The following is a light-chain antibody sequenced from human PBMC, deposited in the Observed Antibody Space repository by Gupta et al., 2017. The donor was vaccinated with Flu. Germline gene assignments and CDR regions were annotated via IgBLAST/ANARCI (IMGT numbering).Light chain of an antibody. CDR3: QQYDSYSWT. Sequence: DIQMTQSPSTLSASVGDRVTITCRASQSISIWLAWYQQKPGKAPNLLIYRASTLESGVPLRFSGSGSGTGFTLTISSLQPDDFATYYCQQYDSYSWTFGQGSKVEIK. CDR1: QSISIW. CDR2: RAS. J-gene: IGKJ1*01. V-gene: IGKV1-5*03.